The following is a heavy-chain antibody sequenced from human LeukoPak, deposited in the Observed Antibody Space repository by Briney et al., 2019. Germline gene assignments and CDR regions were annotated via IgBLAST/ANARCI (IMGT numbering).Heavy chain of an antibody. V-gene: IGHV4-59*08. Sequence: SETLSLTCTVSGGSISSYYWSWIRQPPGKGLEWIGYIYCSGSTNYNPSLKSRVTISVDTSKNQFSLKLSSVTAADTAVYYCARRARVGSGWPYYYYGMDVWGQGTTVTVSS. CDR3: ARRARVGSGWPYYYYGMDV. D-gene: IGHD6-19*01. J-gene: IGHJ6*02. CDR2: IYCSGST. CDR1: GGSISSYY.